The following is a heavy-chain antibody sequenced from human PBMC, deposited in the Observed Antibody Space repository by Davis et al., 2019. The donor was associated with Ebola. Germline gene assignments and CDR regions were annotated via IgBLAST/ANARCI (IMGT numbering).Heavy chain of an antibody. D-gene: IGHD2/OR15-2a*01. CDR2: IYPDDSDT. CDR3: ARLWDTSMPTPPDY. V-gene: IGHV5-51*01. Sequence: GESLKISCTGSGYRFNNDWIGWVRQMPGKGLEWMGIIYPDDSDTRYSPSFQGQVTISADKSINTAYLQWSSLKASDTAIYYCARLWDTSMPTPPDYWGQGTLVTVSS. J-gene: IGHJ4*02. CDR1: GYRFNNDW.